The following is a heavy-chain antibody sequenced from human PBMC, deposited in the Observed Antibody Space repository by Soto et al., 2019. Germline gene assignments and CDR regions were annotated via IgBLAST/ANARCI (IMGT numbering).Heavy chain of an antibody. CDR3: ARDSTSKDILAGANYDFWSGYYTGWFDP. Sequence: ASVKVSCKASGYTFTSYYMHWVRQAPGQGLEWMGIINPSGGSTSYAQKFQGRVTMTRDTSTSTVYMELSSLRSEDTAVYYCARDSTSKDILAGANYDFWSGYYTGWFDPWGQGTLVTVSS. CDR2: INPSGGST. D-gene: IGHD3-3*01. J-gene: IGHJ5*02. V-gene: IGHV1-46*01. CDR1: GYTFTSYY.